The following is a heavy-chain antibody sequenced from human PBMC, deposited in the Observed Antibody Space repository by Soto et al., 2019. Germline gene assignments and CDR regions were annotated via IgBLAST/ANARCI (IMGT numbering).Heavy chain of an antibody. J-gene: IGHJ6*02. CDR2: IYHSGST. CDR3: ASGKYSGSYYYYYGMDV. Sequence: QLQLQESGSGLVKPSQTLSLTCAVSGGSISSGGYSWSWIRQPPGKGLEWIGYIYHSGSTYYNPSLKSRVTISVDRSKNQFSLKLSSVTAADTAVYYCASGKYSGSYYYYYGMDVWGQGTTVTVSS. V-gene: IGHV4-30-2*01. CDR1: GGSISSGGYS. D-gene: IGHD1-26*01.